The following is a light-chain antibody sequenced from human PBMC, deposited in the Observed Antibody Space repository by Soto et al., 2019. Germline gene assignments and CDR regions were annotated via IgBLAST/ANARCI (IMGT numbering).Light chain of an antibody. J-gene: IGLJ1*01. CDR3: GSWDSSLSAYV. V-gene: IGLV1-51*01. CDR2: DDN. Sequence: QSVLTQPPSVSAAPGQKVTISCSGSSSNIGGNSVSWYQQLPGTAPKLLIYDDNKRPSGIPDRFSGSNSGTSATLGITGFQTGDEADYYCGSWDSSLSAYVFGTGTKGTVL. CDR1: SSNIGGNS.